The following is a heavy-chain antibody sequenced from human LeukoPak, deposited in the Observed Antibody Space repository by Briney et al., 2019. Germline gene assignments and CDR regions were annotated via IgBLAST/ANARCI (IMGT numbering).Heavy chain of an antibody. V-gene: IGHV3-53*01. J-gene: IGHJ5*02. CDR3: ARELRMWYSSGWYDL. CDR1: GFTVSSNY. Sequence: GGSLRLSCAATGFTVSSNYRNWVRQAPGKGLEWVSVIYGSGSIYYADSVKGRFTISRDDSKNTLYLQMNSLRVEDTAVYYCARELRMWYSSGWYDLWGQGTLVTVSS. D-gene: IGHD6-19*01. CDR2: IYGSGSI.